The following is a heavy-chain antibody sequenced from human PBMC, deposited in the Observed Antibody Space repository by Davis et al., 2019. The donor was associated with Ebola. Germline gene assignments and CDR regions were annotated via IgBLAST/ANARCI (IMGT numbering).Heavy chain of an antibody. V-gene: IGHV4-39*01. CDR3: ARRGTMIVVAAAGGMDV. Sequence: PSETLSLTCTVSGGSISSSSYYWGWIRQPPGKGLEWIGSIYYSGSTYYNPSLKSRVTISVDASKNQFSLKLSSVTAADTAVYYCARRGTMIVVAAAGGMDVWGQGTTVTVSS. D-gene: IGHD3-22*01. J-gene: IGHJ6*02. CDR2: IYYSGST. CDR1: GGSISSSSYY.